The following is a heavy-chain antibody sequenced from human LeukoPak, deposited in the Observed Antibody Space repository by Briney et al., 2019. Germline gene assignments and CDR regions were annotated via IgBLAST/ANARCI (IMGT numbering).Heavy chain of an antibody. CDR2: IYYSGST. Sequence: SETLSLTCTVSGGSISSSSYYWGWIRQPPGKGMECIGSIYYSGSTYYNPSLKSRVTISVDTSKNQFSLKLRPVTAADTAVYYCARNFLSSWYWDYWGQGTLVTVSS. D-gene: IGHD6-13*01. CDR3: ARNFLSSWYWDY. V-gene: IGHV4-39*07. CDR1: GGSISSSSYY. J-gene: IGHJ4*02.